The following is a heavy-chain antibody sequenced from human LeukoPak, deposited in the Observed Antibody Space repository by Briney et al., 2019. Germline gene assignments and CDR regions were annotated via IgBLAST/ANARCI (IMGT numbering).Heavy chain of an antibody. Sequence: SETLSLTCTVSGGSISSYYRSWIRQPPGKGLEWIGYIYYSGSTNYNPSLKSRVTISVDTSKNQFSLKLSSVTAADTAVYYCAREGSGNTGGFDYWGQGTLVTVSS. V-gene: IGHV4-59*01. CDR2: IYYSGST. J-gene: IGHJ4*02. CDR1: GGSISSYY. CDR3: AREGSGNTGGFDY. D-gene: IGHD1-26*01.